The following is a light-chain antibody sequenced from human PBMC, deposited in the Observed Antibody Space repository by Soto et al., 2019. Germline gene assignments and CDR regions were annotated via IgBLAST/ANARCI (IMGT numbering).Light chain of an antibody. J-gene: IGLJ1*01. CDR3: ATWDDGLSAYV. CDR2: SNS. V-gene: IGLV1-44*01. Sequence: GGNTVSWFQHLPRTAPKLLIFSNSQRPSGVPDRFSGAKSGTSASLAISGLQSEDEANYYCATWDDGLSAYVFGTGTKVTVL. CDR1: GGNT.